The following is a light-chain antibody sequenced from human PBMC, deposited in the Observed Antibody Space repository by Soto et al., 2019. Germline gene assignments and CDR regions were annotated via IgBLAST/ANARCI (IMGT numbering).Light chain of an antibody. V-gene: IGLV1-47*02. CDR2: SND. CDR3: SAWDDSVKGVL. J-gene: IGLJ2*01. CDR1: SSNIGMTN. Sequence: QAVVTQPPSASGTPGQRLTISCSGSSSNIGMTNEFVYWYQHVPGTAPKLLIYSNDRRPSGVPDRFSGSKSGTSASLAISGLRFEDEADYFCSAWDDSVKGVLFGGGTQLTVL.